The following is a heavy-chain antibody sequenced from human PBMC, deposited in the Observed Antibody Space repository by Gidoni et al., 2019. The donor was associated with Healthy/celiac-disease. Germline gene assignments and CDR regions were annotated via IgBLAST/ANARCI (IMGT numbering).Heavy chain of an antibody. Sequence: QVTLKESGPVLVKPTATLTLTCTVSGFSLSNARMGVSWIRQPPGKALEWLAHIFSNDEKSYSTSRKSRLTISKDTSKSQVVLTMTNMDPVDTATYYCARMTAEGNSRRSWFDPWGQGTLVTVSS. J-gene: IGHJ5*02. CDR2: IFSNDEK. CDR3: ARMTAEGNSRRSWFDP. CDR1: GFSLSNARMG. D-gene: IGHD4-4*01. V-gene: IGHV2-26*01.